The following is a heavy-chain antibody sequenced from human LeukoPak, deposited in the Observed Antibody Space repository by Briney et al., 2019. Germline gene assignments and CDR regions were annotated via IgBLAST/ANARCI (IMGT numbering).Heavy chain of an antibody. J-gene: IGHJ4*02. CDR1: GYIFSNYG. V-gene: IGHV1-8*02. D-gene: IGHD5-12*01. CDR3: ARLSGYDSLAFDY. Sequence: GASVKVSCKATGYIFSNYGISWGRQAPGQGLEWMGWMNPNSGNTGYAQKFQGRVTMTRNTSISTAYMELSSLRSEDTAVYYCARLSGYDSLAFDYWGQGTLVTVSS. CDR2: MNPNSGNT.